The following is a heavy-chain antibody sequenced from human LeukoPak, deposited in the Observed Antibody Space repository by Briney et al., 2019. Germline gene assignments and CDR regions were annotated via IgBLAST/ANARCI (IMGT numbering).Heavy chain of an antibody. CDR3: ARGSGWPYWYFDL. CDR1: GDSVSSNSAT. CDR2: TYYRSTWYN. Sequence: SQTLSLTCAISGDSVSSNSATWNWIRQSPSRGLEWLGRTYYRSTWYNDYAISVKSRITFNPDTSKNQFSLQLNSVTPEDTAVYYCARGSGWPYWYFDLWGRGTPVTVSS. J-gene: IGHJ2*01. D-gene: IGHD6-19*01. V-gene: IGHV6-1*01.